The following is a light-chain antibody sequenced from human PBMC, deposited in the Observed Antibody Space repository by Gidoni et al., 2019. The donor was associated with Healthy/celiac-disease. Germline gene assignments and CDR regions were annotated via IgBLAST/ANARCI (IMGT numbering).Light chain of an antibody. V-gene: IGKV1-33*01. CDR1: QDISNY. CDR3: QQYDNLPYT. J-gene: IGKJ2*01. CDR2: DAS. Sequence: DIQMTQSPSSLSASVGDRVTITCQASQDISNYLNWYQQKPGKAPKLLIYDASNLETGVPSRFSGSGSGTDCTFTISILQAEDIATYYCQQYDNLPYTFGQXTKLEIK.